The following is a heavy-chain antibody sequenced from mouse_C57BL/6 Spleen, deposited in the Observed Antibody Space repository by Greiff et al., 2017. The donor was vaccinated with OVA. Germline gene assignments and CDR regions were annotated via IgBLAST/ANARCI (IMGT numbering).Heavy chain of an antibody. CDR1: GYTFTDYN. D-gene: IGHD1-1*01. CDR2: INPNNGGT. Sequence: EVKLQQSGPELVKPGASVKMSCKASGYTFTDYNMHWVKQSHGKSLEWIGYINPNNGGTSYNQKFKGKATLTVNKSSSTAYMELRSLTSEDSAVYYCARGFIYYYGSSPDYWGQGTTLTVSS. CDR3: ARGFIYYYGSSPDY. V-gene: IGHV1-22*01. J-gene: IGHJ2*01.